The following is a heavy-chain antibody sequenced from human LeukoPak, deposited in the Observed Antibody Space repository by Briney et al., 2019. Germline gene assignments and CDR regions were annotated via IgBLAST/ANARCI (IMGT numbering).Heavy chain of an antibody. CDR2: IKGDGSAR. CDR3: ARDVGGSLDY. J-gene: IGHJ4*02. Sequence: GGSLRLSCAASGFSFSTYWMAWVRQAPGKWLEWVANIKGDGSARHQADSVKGRFTISRDNAQKSVYLQMSSLRREDTAVYYCARDVGGSLDYWGQGTLVTVSS. V-gene: IGHV3-7*01. CDR1: GFSFSTYW. D-gene: IGHD1-26*01.